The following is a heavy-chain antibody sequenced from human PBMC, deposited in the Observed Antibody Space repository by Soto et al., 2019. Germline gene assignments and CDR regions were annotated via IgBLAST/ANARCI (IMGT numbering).Heavy chain of an antibody. D-gene: IGHD6-13*01. CDR2: IYPGDSDT. Sequence: AEAMKRSCKGSGYSFIAYWIGWVRQMPGKGLEWMGIIYPGDSDTRYSPSFQGQVTISIDKSISTAYLQWSSLKASDTAMYYCARRAAAHYVMDVCGQGTTVIVS. CDR1: GYSFIAYW. V-gene: IGHV5-51*01. CDR3: ARRAAAHYVMDV. J-gene: IGHJ6*02.